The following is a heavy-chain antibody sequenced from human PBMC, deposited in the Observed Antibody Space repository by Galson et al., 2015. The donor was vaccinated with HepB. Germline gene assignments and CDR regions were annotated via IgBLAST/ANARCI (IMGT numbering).Heavy chain of an antibody. Sequence: SVKVSCKASGYTFTTYGISWVRQAPGHGLEWMGWITTYNGNTNYEQKFQGRVTMTTDTSTSTAYMELRSLIFEDSAVYYCVRDGFGGGFDSWGQGTLVTVSS. J-gene: IGHJ4*02. CDR3: VRDGFGGGFDS. D-gene: IGHD3-10*01. CDR2: ITTYNGNT. V-gene: IGHV1-18*01. CDR1: GYTFTTYG.